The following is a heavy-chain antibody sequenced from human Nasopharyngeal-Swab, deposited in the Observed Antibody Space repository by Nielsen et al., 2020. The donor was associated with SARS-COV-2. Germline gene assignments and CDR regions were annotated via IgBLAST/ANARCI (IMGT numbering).Heavy chain of an antibody. D-gene: IGHD3-3*01. J-gene: IGHJ6*02. CDR2: IYYSGST. CDR1: GGSISSSSYY. CDR3: ARQFYDFWSGYPYYGMDV. V-gene: IGHV4-39*01. Sequence: SETLSLTCTVSGGSISSSSYYWGGSRQPPGKGREGSGSIYYSGSTYYNPSLKSRVTISVDTSKNQFSLKLSSVTAADTAVYYCARQFYDFWSGYPYYGMDVWGQGTTVTVSS.